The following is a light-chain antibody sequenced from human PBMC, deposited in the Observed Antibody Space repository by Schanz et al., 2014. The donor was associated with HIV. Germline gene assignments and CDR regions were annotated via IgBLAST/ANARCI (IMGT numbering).Light chain of an antibody. CDR3: GTWDSSLSAVV. J-gene: IGLJ2*01. CDR1: TSNIGNNY. CDR2: DNN. V-gene: IGLV1-51*01. Sequence: QSVLTQPPSVSAAPRQKVTISCSGSTSNIGNNYVSWYQQFPGTAPKLLIYDNNKRPSGIPDRFTGSKTGTTATLGITGLQAGDEAHYYCGTWDSSLSAVVFGGGTKLTVL.